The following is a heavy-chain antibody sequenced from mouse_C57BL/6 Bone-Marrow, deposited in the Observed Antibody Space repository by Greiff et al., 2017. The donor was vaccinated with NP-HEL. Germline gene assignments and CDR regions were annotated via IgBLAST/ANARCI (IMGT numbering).Heavy chain of an antibody. CDR1: GFTFSDYY. D-gene: IGHD2-1*01. Sequence: EVKLMESEGGLVQPGSSMKLSCTASGFTFSDYYMAWVRQVPEKGLEWVANINYDGSSTYYLDSLKSRFIISRDNAKNILYLQMSSLKSEDTATYYCARDEGNLDYWGQGTTLTVSS. CDR3: ARDEGNLDY. CDR2: INYDGSST. J-gene: IGHJ2*01. V-gene: IGHV5-16*01.